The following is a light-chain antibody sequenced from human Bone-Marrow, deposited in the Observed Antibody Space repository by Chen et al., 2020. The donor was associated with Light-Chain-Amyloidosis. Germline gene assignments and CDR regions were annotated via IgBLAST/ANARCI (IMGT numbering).Light chain of an antibody. V-gene: IGKV2-28*01. J-gene: IGKJ1*01. CDR2: LVS. CDR1: QSLLHRNGYNY. Sequence: DMVLTQTPLSLPVTPGEPASISCRSSQSLLHRNGYNYLGWYLQKPGQSPQLLIYLVSNRASGVPDRFSGSGSGTDFTLKISRVEAEDVGVYYCMQTVQSTWTFGQGTKVEIK. CDR3: MQTVQSTWT.